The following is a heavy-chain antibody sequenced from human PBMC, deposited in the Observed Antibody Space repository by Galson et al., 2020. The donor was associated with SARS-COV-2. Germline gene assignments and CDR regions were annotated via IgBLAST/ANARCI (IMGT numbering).Heavy chain of an antibody. CDR1: GFTFSSYA. V-gene: IGHV3-30*01. CDR2: ISYDGSDK. CDR3: ARGSPIASWLVHLDY. Sequence: GGSLRLSCAASGFTFSSYAMHWVRQAPGKGLEWVAVISYDGSDKYYADSVKGRFSISRDNSKNTLYLQMNSLRAEDTAVYYCARGSPIASWLVHLDYWGQGTLVTVSS. J-gene: IGHJ4*02. D-gene: IGHD6-19*01.